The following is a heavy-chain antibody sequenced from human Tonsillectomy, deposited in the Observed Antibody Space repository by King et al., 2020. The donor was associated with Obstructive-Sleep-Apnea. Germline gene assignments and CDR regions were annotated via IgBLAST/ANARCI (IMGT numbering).Heavy chain of an antibody. V-gene: IGHV1-2*02. Sequence: QLVQSGAEVKKPGASVKVSCKASGYTFTGHYMHWVRQAPGQGLEWLGWINPNSGGTNDAQKFQGRVTMTRDTSISTAYMELSRLRSDDTAVYYCARAALAGTCDALDIRGQGTMVTVSS. CDR3: ARAALAGTCDALDI. J-gene: IGHJ3*02. D-gene: IGHD6-19*01. CDR1: GYTFTGHY. CDR2: INPNSGGT.